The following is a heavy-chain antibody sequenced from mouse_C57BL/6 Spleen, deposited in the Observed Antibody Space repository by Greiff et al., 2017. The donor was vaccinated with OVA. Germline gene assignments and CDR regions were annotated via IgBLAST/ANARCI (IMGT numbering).Heavy chain of an antibody. Sequence: QVQLQQPGAELVKPGASVKLSCKASGYTFTSYWMQWVKQRPGQGLEWIGEIDPSDSYTNYNQKFKGKATLPVDTSSSTAYMQLSSLTSEDSAVYYCARNSDWYFDVWGTGTTVTVSS. CDR1: GYTFTSYW. V-gene: IGHV1-50*01. CDR3: ARNSDWYFDV. CDR2: IDPSDSYT. J-gene: IGHJ1*03. D-gene: IGHD3-1*01.